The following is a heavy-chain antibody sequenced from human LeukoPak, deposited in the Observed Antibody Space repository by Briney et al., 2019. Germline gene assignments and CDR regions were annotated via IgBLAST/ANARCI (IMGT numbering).Heavy chain of an antibody. Sequence: PSETLSLTCTVSGGSISSYYWSWIRQPAGKGLEWIGYIYYSGSTNYNPSLKSRVTISVDTSKNQFSLKLSSVTAADTAVYYCARVNEITFGGVDYWGQGTLVTVSS. V-gene: IGHV4-59*01. J-gene: IGHJ4*02. CDR1: GGSISSYY. CDR3: ARVNEITFGGVDY. D-gene: IGHD3-16*01. CDR2: IYYSGST.